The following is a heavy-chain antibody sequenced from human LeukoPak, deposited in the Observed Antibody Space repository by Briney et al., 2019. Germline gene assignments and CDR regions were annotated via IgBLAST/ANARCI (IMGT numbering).Heavy chain of an antibody. CDR1: GFTFNKAW. Sequence: GGSLRLSCAASGFTFNKAWMSWVRLAPGKGLGWVGRIKNKGDGGTTDYAAPVKGRFTVSRDDSKSTLYLQMNSLKTEDTAVYYCTTSGTPFEYWGQGTLVTVSS. CDR2: IKNKGDGGTT. D-gene: IGHD3-10*01. V-gene: IGHV3-15*01. J-gene: IGHJ4*02. CDR3: TTSGTPFEY.